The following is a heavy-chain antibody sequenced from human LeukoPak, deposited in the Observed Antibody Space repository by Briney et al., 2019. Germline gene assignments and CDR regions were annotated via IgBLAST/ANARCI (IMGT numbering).Heavy chain of an antibody. Sequence: GGSLRLSCAASGFTFDDYGMSWVRQAPGKGLEWVSGILWSGGSTGYADSVKGRFTISRDNAKNSLYLQMNSLRAEDTAVYYCAELGITMIGGVWGKGTTDTISS. CDR1: GFTFDDYG. CDR3: AELGITMIGGV. D-gene: IGHD3-10*02. CDR2: ILWSGGST. J-gene: IGHJ6*04. V-gene: IGHV3-20*04.